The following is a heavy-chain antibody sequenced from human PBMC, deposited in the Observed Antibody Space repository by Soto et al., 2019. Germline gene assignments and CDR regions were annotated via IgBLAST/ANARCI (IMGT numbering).Heavy chain of an antibody. D-gene: IGHD6-19*01. Sequence: GWSLRLSCAASGFTFSTYTMSWVRQAPGKGLEWVASISSSSSYIYYADSLKGRFTISRDNAKNSLFLQMNSLRVEDTAVYFCARVSSSGPDYWGQGTLVTVSS. CDR3: ARVSSSGPDY. CDR2: ISSSSSYI. J-gene: IGHJ4*02. V-gene: IGHV3-21*01. CDR1: GFTFSTYT.